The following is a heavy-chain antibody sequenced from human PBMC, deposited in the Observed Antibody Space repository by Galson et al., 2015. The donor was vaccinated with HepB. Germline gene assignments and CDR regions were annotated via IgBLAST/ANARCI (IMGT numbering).Heavy chain of an antibody. CDR1: GFTFSNYG. CDR3: AKPRGAGAYWYWDP. Sequence: SLRLSCAASGFTFSNYGMHWVRQAPGKGLEWISAISGSGGTTYYPDSVKGRFTISRDNSKNTLYLQLNGLRAEDTAIYYCAKPRGAGAYWYWDPWGRCTLGSV. CDR2: ISGSGGTT. V-gene: IGHV3-23*01. D-gene: IGHD3-10*01. J-gene: IGHJ2*01.